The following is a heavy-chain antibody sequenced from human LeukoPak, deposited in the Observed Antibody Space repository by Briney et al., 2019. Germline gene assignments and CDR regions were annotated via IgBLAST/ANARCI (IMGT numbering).Heavy chain of an antibody. CDR3: AKVRDILTDYYSPQNFDY. J-gene: IGHJ4*02. CDR2: ISGSGGST. Sequence: GGSLRLSCAASGFTFSSYVMSWVRQAPGKGLEWVSAISGSGGSTYYADSVKGRFTISRDNSKNTLYLQMNSLRAEDTAVYYCAKVRDILTDYYSPQNFDYWGQGTLVTVS. CDR1: GFTFSSYV. D-gene: IGHD3-9*01. V-gene: IGHV3-23*01.